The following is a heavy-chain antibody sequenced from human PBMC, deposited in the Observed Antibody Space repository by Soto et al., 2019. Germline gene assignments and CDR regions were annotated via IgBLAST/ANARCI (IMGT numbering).Heavy chain of an antibody. Sequence: ASVKVSCKASGYTFTSYGISWVRQAPGQGLEWMGWISAYNGNTNYAQKLQGRVTMTTDTSTSTAYMELRSLRSDDTAVYYCTFVLRPRSGWYGPDAFDIWGQGTMVTVSS. CDR1: GYTFTSYG. CDR2: ISAYNGNT. D-gene: IGHD6-19*01. J-gene: IGHJ3*02. CDR3: TFVLRPRSGWYGPDAFDI. V-gene: IGHV1-18*01.